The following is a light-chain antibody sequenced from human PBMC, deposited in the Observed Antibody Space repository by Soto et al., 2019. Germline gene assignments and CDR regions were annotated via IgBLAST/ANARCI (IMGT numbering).Light chain of an antibody. CDR2: WAS. V-gene: IGKV4-1*01. Sequence: DIVRTQSPDSLAVSLGERATINCKSSQSVLYSSNNKNYLAWYQQKPGQPPKLLIYWASTRESGVPDRFSGSGFGTDFTLTISSLQAEDVAVYYCQQYYGTPHTFGQGTKLEIK. CDR3: QQYYGTPHT. CDR1: QSVLYSSNNKNY. J-gene: IGKJ2*01.